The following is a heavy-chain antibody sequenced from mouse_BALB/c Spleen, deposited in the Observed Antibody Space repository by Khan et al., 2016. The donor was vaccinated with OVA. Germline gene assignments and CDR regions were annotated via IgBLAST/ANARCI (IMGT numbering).Heavy chain of an antibody. V-gene: IGHV3-2*02. D-gene: IGHD1-1*01. Sequence: EVQLQESGPGLVQPSQSLSLTCTVTGYSITTDYAWNWIRQFPGSKLEWMGHISYSGNTKYNPSLKSRISITRDTSKNQFFLQLKSVTTEDTARYYCARIYGGDFDYWGQGTTLTVSS. J-gene: IGHJ2*01. CDR2: ISYSGNT. CDR3: ARIYGGDFDY. CDR1: GYSITTDYA.